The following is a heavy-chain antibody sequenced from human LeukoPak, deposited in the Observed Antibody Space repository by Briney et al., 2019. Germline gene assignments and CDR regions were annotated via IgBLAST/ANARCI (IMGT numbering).Heavy chain of an antibody. J-gene: IGHJ5*02. V-gene: IGHV4-59*01. CDR2: IYYSGST. D-gene: IGHD3-9*01. Sequence: TLSLTCTVSGGSISSYYWSWIRQPPGKGLEWIGYIYYSGSTNYNPSLKSRVTISVDTSKNQFSLKLSSVTAADTAVYYCARTNSENYDILTGYSNWFDPWGQGTLVTVSS. CDR1: GGSISSYY. CDR3: ARTNSENYDILTGYSNWFDP.